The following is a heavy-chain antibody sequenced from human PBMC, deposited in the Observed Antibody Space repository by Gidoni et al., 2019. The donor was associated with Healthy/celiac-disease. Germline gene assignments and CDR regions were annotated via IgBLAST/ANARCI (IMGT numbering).Heavy chain of an antibody. J-gene: IGHJ6*03. V-gene: IGHV4-39*01. D-gene: IGHD3-22*01. CDR2: IYYSGST. Sequence: QLQLQESGPGLVKPSETLSLTCTVSGGSIRSSSYYWGWIRQPPGKGLEWIGSIYYSGSTYYNPSLKSRVTISVDTSKNQFSLKLSSVTAADTAVYYCARRHYYDSSGYYYYPHYYYYMDVWGKGTTVTVSS. CDR1: GGSIRSSSYY. CDR3: ARRHYYDSSGYYYYPHYYYYMDV.